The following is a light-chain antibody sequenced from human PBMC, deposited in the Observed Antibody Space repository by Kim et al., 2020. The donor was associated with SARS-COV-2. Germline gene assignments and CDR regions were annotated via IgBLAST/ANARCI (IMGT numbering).Light chain of an antibody. CDR2: YAS. V-gene: IGKV1-33*01. Sequence: ASVGDRVTSTCQASQDIRKYLNWYQHISGTAPKLLIHYASNLETGVPSRFSGSGSGTHFTLSISSLQPEDTATYYCQQYDHLPFTFGPGTKVDIK. CDR1: QDIRKY. CDR3: QQYDHLPFT. J-gene: IGKJ3*01.